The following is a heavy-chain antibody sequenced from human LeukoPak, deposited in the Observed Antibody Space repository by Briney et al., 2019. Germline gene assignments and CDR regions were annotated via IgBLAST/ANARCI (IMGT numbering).Heavy chain of an antibody. CDR1: GYTFSTSG. CDR3: ARGGSGTYLYSTFDP. J-gene: IGHJ5*02. CDR2: IGGSNDNT. D-gene: IGHD3-10*01. V-gene: IGHV1-18*04. Sequence: ASVKVSCKASGYTFSTSGINWVRQAPGQGLEWMGWIGGSNDNTNYAQKFQERVTMTTDTSTTTAYVELRSLRSDDTAVYYCARGGSGTYLYSTFDPWGQGTLVTVSS.